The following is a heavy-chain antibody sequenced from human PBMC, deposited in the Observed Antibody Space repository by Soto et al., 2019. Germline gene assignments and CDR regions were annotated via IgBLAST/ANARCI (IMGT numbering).Heavy chain of an antibody. J-gene: IGHJ4*02. Sequence: GGSLRLSCKGSGYSFTSYWIGWVRQMPGKGLEWMGIIYPGDPDTRYSASFKGQVTISTDKSTSTAYLQRSSLKASDTGMYSCARLSWHSGSDYNSFLHYYFDYWGQGTLVTVSS. D-gene: IGHD3-10*01. CDR1: GYSFTSYW. CDR3: ARLSWHSGSDYNSFLHYYFDY. CDR2: IYPGDPDT. V-gene: IGHV5-51*01.